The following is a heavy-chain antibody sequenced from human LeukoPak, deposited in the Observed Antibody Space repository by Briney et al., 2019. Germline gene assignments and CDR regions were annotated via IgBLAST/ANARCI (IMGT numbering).Heavy chain of an antibody. D-gene: IGHD5-24*01. CDR1: GYTLTELS. J-gene: IGHJ4*02. V-gene: IGHV1-24*01. Sequence: GASVKVSCKVSGYTLTELSMHWVRQAPGKGLEWMGGFDPEDGETIYAQKFQGRVTMTEDTSTDTAYMELSSLRSEDTAVYYCATSKRRDGYLPFDYWGQGTLVTVSS. CDR2: FDPEDGET. CDR3: ATSKRRDGYLPFDY.